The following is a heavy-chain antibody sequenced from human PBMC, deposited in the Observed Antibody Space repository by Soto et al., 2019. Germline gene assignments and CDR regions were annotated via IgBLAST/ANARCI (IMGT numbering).Heavy chain of an antibody. CDR1: GGSISSGGYY. CDR3: GRHWEYSRSLKFDP. J-gene: IGHJ5*02. Sequence: TSETLSLTCTVSGGSISSGGYYWSWIRQHPGKGLEWIGYIYYSGSTHYNPSLKSRVTISVDTSKNQFSLKLSSVTAADTAVYYCGRHWEYSRSLKFDPWGQGTLVTVSS. CDR2: IYYSGST. V-gene: IGHV4-39*01. D-gene: IGHD6-13*01.